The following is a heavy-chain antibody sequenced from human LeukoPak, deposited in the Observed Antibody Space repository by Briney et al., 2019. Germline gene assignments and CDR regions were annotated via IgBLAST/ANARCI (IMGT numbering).Heavy chain of an antibody. V-gene: IGHV4-59*08. CDR2: IYYSGST. D-gene: IGHD1-26*01. Sequence: SETLSLTCTVYGGSISSYYWSWIRQPPGKGLEWIGYIYYSGSTNYNPSLKSRVTISVDTSKNQFSLKLSSVTAADTAVYYCASSYSGSAGGIIYWGQGTLVTVSS. CDR3: ASSYSGSAGGIIY. CDR1: GGSISSYY. J-gene: IGHJ4*02.